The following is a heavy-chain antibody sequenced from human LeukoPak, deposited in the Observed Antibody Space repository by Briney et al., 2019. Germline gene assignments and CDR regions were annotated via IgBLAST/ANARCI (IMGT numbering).Heavy chain of an antibody. V-gene: IGHV3-49*03. Sequence: GGSLRLSCTGSGFAFSDDAINWFRQAPGMGLEWVAFIRSKTYGGTTEYAASVKGRFTISRDDSKSIVYLQMNSLKTEDTAVYYCTGAKWPGGWFDPWGQGTLVTVSS. J-gene: IGHJ5*02. D-gene: IGHD5-12*01. CDR2: IRSKTYGGTT. CDR3: TGAKWPGGWFDP. CDR1: GFAFSDDA.